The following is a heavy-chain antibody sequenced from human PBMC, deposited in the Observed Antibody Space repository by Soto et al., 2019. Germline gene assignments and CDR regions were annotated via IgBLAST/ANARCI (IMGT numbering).Heavy chain of an antibody. J-gene: IGHJ5*02. D-gene: IGHD2-2*01. CDR3: ARDNSGYQLLWVGGARDGGGFDP. CDR1: GYTFTSYG. CDR2: ISASNGNT. V-gene: IGHV1-18*01. Sequence: QVQLVQSGAEVKNSGASVKVSCKASGYTFTSYGFSWVRQAPGQGLEWMGWISASNGNTNYAQKLQGRVTMTTDTSTSTAYMELRSLRSDDTAVYYCARDNSGYQLLWVGGARDGGGFDPWGQGTLVTVSS.